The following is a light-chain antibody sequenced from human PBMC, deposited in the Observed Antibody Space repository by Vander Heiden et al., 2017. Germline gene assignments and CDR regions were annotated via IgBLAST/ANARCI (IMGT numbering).Light chain of an antibody. CDR3: RQALQTPHT. CDR1: QSLLHSNGYNY. J-gene: IGKJ4*01. V-gene: IGKV2-28*01. CDR2: LGS. Sequence: DMVMTQSRLSLPVTPGEPASISCRSSQSLLHSNGYNYLDWYLQKPGQSPQLLIYLGSNRASGVPDRFSGSGSGTDFTLKISRVEAEDVGVYYCRQALQTPHTFGGGTKVEIK.